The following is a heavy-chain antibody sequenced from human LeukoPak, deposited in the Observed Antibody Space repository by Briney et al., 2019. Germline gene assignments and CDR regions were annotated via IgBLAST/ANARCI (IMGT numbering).Heavy chain of an antibody. CDR1: GFTFSNYA. J-gene: IGHJ6*02. V-gene: IGHV3-23*01. D-gene: IGHD1-26*01. CDR2: ISGSGGST. CDR3: AKDPVGNYYYGMDV. Sequence: GGSLRLSCAASGFTFSNYAMSWVRQAPGKGLEWVSAISGSGGSTDYADSVKGRFTISRDNSKNTLYLQMNSLRAEDTAVYYCAKDPVGNYYYGMDVWGQGTTVTVS.